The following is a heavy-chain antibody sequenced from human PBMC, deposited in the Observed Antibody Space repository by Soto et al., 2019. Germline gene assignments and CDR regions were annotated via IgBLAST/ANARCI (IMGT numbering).Heavy chain of an antibody. Sequence: SETLSLTCAVSGGSISSGGYSWSWIRQPPGKGLEWIGYIYHSGSTYYNPSLKSRVTISVDRSKNQFSLKLSPVTAADTAVYYCARDDSSNTSGFDYWGQGTLVTVSS. J-gene: IGHJ4*02. CDR2: IYHSGST. D-gene: IGHD3-22*01. CDR1: GGSISSGGYS. V-gene: IGHV4-30-2*01. CDR3: ARDDSSNTSGFDY.